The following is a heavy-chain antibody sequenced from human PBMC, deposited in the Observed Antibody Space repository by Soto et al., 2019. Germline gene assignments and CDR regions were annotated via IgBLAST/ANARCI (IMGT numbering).Heavy chain of an antibody. Sequence: ASVKVSCKVSGYTLMELSIHWVRQAPGGGLEWMGGFDPESGEIIYAQKFQGRVTMTEDTSTDTVYLELSSLRSEDTAVYYCTIIRDGTIFGLHTYHWGQGTLVPVSS. V-gene: IGHV1-24*01. CDR3: TIIRDGTIFGLHTYH. CDR2: FDPESGEI. D-gene: IGHD2-21*02. CDR1: GYTLMELS. J-gene: IGHJ5*02.